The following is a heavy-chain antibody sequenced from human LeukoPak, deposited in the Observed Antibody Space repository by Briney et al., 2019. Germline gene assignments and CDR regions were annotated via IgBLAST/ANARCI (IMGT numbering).Heavy chain of an antibody. CDR1: GFTFSSYS. D-gene: IGHD4-17*01. CDR3: AKDAPSEDYGDYVSDAFDI. J-gene: IGHJ3*02. Sequence: GGSLRLSCAASGFTFSSYSMNWARQAPGKGLEWVSSISSSSSYMYYADSVKGRFTISRDNSKNTPYLQMNSLRAEDTAVYYCAKDAPSEDYGDYVSDAFDIWGQGTMVTVSS. CDR2: ISSSSSYM. V-gene: IGHV3-21*04.